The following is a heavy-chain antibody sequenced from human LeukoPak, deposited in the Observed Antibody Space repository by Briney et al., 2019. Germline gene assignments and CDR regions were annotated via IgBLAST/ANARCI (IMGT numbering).Heavy chain of an antibody. J-gene: IGHJ4*02. CDR1: GFTFSSYA. Sequence: PGGSLRLSCAASGFTFSSYAMSWVRQGPGRGLEWVAHIKHDGSEKYYVDSVEGRFTISRDNAKNSLYLQMNSLRAEDTAVYYCATAIRGPTGSWGQGTLVTVSS. D-gene: IGHD2-21*01. CDR3: ATAIRGPTGS. CDR2: IKHDGSEK. V-gene: IGHV3-7*02.